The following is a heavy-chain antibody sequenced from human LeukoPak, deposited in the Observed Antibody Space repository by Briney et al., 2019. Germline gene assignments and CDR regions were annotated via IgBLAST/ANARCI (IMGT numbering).Heavy chain of an antibody. CDR3: AREPGIAAAGKNR. J-gene: IGHJ4*02. V-gene: IGHV4-30-4*01. CDR2: IYYSGST. CDR1: GGSISSGDYY. Sequence: PSQTLSLTCTVSGGSISSGDYYWSWIRQPPGKGLEWVGYIYYSGSTYYNPSLKSRVTISVDTSKSQFSLKLSSVTAADTAVYYCAREPGIAAAGKNRWGQGTLVTVSA. D-gene: IGHD6-13*01.